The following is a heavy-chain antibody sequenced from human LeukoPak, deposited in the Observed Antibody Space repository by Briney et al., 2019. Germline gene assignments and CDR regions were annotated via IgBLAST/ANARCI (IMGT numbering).Heavy chain of an antibody. V-gene: IGHV3-21*01. CDR2: ISSSSNYI. CDR3: ARDKNDAFDI. J-gene: IGHJ3*02. Sequence: GGSLRLSCAASGFTFDSYSMNWVRQAPGKGLEWVSSISSSSNYIYYADSVKGRFTISRDNAKNSLYLQMNSLRAEDTAVYYCARDKNDAFDIWGQGTMVTVSS. CDR1: GFTFDSYS.